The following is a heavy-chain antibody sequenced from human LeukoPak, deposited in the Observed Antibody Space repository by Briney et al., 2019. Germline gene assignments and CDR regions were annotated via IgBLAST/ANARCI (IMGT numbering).Heavy chain of an antibody. V-gene: IGHV4-39*01. CDR2: IYYNGIT. J-gene: IGHJ4*02. Sequence: SETLSLTCSVSGGLITSTIHYWAWIRQPPGQGLEGIASIYYNGITYYNASLESRVTMSVDTSRHQFSLRLSSVSAADTSGYYCARQPTVKRGAVASNFDYWGQGTLVTVSS. CDR1: GGLITSTIHY. D-gene: IGHD6-19*01. CDR3: ARQPTVKRGAVASNFDY.